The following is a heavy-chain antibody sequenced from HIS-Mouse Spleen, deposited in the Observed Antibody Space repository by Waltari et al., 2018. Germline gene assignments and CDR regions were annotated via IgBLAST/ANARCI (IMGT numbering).Heavy chain of an antibody. CDR2: IYYSGSA. D-gene: IGHD3-3*01. CDR1: GGSISSGGYY. J-gene: IGHJ5*02. V-gene: IGHV4-31*03. Sequence: QVQLQESGPGLVKPSQTLSLTCTVSGGSISSGGYYWSWIRQHPGKGLEWIGYIYYSGSASYHPSLTDRVTISVDTSKNQFSLKLSSVTAADTAVYYCARSPYYDFWSGYSDNWFDPWGQGTLVTVSS. CDR3: ARSPYYDFWSGYSDNWFDP.